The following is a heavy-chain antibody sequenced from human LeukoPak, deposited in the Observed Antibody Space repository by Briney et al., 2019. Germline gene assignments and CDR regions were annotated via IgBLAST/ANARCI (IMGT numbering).Heavy chain of an antibody. CDR2: IKQDGSEK. V-gene: IGHV3-7*01. D-gene: IGHD3-3*01. CDR1: GFTFSSYW. J-gene: IGHJ4*02. CDR3: AREDFWSDFDY. Sequence: GRSLRLSCAASGFTFSSYWMSWVRRAPGKGLEWVAIIKQDGSEKYYVDSVKGRFTISRDNAKNSLYLQMNSLRAEDTAVYYCAREDFWSDFDYWGQGTLVTVSS.